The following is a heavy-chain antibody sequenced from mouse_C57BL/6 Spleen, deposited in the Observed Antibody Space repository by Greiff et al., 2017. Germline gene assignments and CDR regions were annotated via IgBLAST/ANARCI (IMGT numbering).Heavy chain of an antibody. CDR3: ARGGSSYWYVDV. Sequence: QVQLQQPGAELVKPGASVKMSCKASGYTFTSYWITWVKQRPGQGLEWIGDIYPGSGSTNYNEKFKSKATLTVDTSSSTAYMQLSSLTSGDSAVYYCARGGSSYWYVDVWGTGTTVTVSS. J-gene: IGHJ1*03. V-gene: IGHV1-55*01. CDR1: GYTFTSYW. D-gene: IGHD1-1*01. CDR2: IYPGSGST.